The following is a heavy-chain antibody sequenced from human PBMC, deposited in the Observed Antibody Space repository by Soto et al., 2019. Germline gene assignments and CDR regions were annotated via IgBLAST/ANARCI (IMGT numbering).Heavy chain of an antibody. D-gene: IGHD6-19*01. CDR3: ARGWDANS. CDR1: GASVSSGNHY. V-gene: IGHV4-61*01. J-gene: IGHJ4*02. CDR2: IYHSGIT. Sequence: QVQMQESGPGLVKPSETLSLTCTVSGASVSSGNHYWSWIRQPPGKGLEWLGYIYHSGITNYNPARERRITISADTSRNQFSLKVSSVTAADTAVYYGARGWDANSWGQGTLVTVSS.